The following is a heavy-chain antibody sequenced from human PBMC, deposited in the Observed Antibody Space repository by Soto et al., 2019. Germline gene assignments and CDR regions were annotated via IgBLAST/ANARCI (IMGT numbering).Heavy chain of an antibody. Sequence: GGSLRLSCAASGFTFSSYEMNWVRQAPGKGLEWVSYISSSGSTIYYADSVKGRFTISRDNAKNSLYLQMNSLRAEDTAVYYCARDLPTLGSSSSEHAFDIWGQGTMVTVSS. J-gene: IGHJ3*02. CDR2: ISSSGSTI. D-gene: IGHD6-6*01. CDR3: ARDLPTLGSSSSEHAFDI. V-gene: IGHV3-48*03. CDR1: GFTFSSYE.